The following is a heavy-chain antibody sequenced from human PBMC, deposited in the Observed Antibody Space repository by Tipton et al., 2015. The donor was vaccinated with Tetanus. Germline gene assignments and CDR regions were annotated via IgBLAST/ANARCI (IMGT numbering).Heavy chain of an antibody. V-gene: IGHV3-33*01. CDR2: IWYDGSNK. Sequence: SLRLSCAASGFTFSSYGMHWVRQAPGKGLEWVAVIWYDGSNKYYADSVKGRFTISRDNAKNTLYLQMNSLRAEDTAVYYCARGPGYIVVVPGDLCLDYWGQGTLVTVSS. CDR3: ARGPGYIVVVPGDLCLDY. CDR1: GFTFSSYG. D-gene: IGHD2-2*01. J-gene: IGHJ4*02.